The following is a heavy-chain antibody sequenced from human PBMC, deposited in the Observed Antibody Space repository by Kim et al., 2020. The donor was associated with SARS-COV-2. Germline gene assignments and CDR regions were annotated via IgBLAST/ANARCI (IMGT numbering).Heavy chain of an antibody. Sequence: SVKVSCKTSGGTFDTYGINWMKQAPGQGLEWMGGIIPHFVTPNYAQRFQGRVTITADESTTTVYMELNILRPEDTAIYYCARSRSDTLNGYSPLGCGMEVWGQVTLVIVS. J-gene: IGHJ6*02. CDR2: IIPHFVTP. CDR1: GGTFDTYG. V-gene: IGHV1-69*13. CDR3: ARSRSDTLNGYSPLGCGMEV. D-gene: IGHD5-18*01.